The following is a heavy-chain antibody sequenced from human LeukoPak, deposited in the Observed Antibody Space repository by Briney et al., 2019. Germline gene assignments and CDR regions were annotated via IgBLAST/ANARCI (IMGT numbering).Heavy chain of an antibody. CDR2: ISYDGSNK. D-gene: IGHD1-14*01. CDR3: ARDEIRTNAFDI. CDR1: GFTFSSYA. J-gene: IGHJ3*02. Sequence: GGSLRLSCAASGFTFSSYAMHWVRQAPGKGLEWVAVISYDGSNKYYADSVKGRFTISRDNSKNTLYLQMNSLRAEDTPVYYCARDEIRTNAFDIWGQGTMVSVSS. V-gene: IGHV3-30*04.